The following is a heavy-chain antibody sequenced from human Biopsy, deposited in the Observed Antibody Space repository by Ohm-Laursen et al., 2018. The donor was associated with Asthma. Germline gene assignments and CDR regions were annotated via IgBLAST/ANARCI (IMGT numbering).Heavy chain of an antibody. Sequence: ASVKVSCKASGYPFIGYHIHWMRQAPGQGLEWMGRINPNSGSTNYAQKFQGRVTMTRDTSISTAYMEVSRLRSDDTAVYYCARGQKSAGDRWFDPWGQGTLVTVSS. D-gene: IGHD6-13*01. CDR2: INPNSGST. CDR1: GYPFIGYH. V-gene: IGHV1-2*06. J-gene: IGHJ5*02. CDR3: ARGQKSAGDRWFDP.